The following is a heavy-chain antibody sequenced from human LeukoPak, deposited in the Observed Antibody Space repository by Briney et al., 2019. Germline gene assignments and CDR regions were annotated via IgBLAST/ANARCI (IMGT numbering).Heavy chain of an antibody. V-gene: IGHV4-59*01. J-gene: IGHJ4*02. CDR1: GGSISSYY. CDR2: IYYSGSS. D-gene: IGHD3-10*01. CDR3: ARARGSLPDY. Sequence: SETLSLTFTVSGGSISSYYWSWIRQPPGKGLEWIGYIYYSGSSNYNPSLKSRVTISVDTSKNQFSLKLSSVTAADTAVYYCARARGSLPDYWGQGTLVTVSS.